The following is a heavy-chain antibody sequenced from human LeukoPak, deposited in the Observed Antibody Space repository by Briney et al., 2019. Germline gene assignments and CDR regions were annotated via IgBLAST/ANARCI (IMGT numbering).Heavy chain of an antibody. V-gene: IGHV3-72*01. CDR3: ARAPNSGTLGENY. CDR2: IRNKANIYTT. Sequence: GGSLRLSCAASGFTFSDHYMDWVRQAPGKGLEWVGRIRNKANIYTTEYAASVKGRFTISRDDSKNSLYLQMNSLKTEDTAVYYCARAPNSGTLGENYWGQGTLVTVSS. J-gene: IGHJ4*02. D-gene: IGHD1-26*01. CDR1: GFTFSDHY.